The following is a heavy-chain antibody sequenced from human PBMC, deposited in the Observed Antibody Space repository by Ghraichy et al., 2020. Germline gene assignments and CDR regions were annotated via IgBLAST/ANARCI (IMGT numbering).Heavy chain of an antibody. J-gene: IGHJ5*02. CDR1: SGSISGYY. CDR3: ARHRARNNDYFDP. D-gene: IGHD1-1*01. V-gene: IGHV4-59*08. CDR2: IYYNGHT. Sequence: GSLRLSCTVSSGSISGYYWSWIRQPPGKGLEWIGHIYYNGHTDYSPSLKGRVSMSADMSRNQLSVSLRSVTAADAAVDSCARHRARNNDYFDPWGQGTLVTVSS.